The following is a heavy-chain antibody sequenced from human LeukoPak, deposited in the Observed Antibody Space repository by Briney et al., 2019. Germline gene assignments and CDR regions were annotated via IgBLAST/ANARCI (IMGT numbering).Heavy chain of an antibody. V-gene: IGHV3-30*02. Sequence: GGSLRLSCAASGFTFSSYSMNWVRQAPGKGLEWVAFIRYAGSNKYYADSVEGRFTISRDNSKNTLYLQMSSLGVEDTAVYYCAKGGYGDHYYYYYYMDVWGKGTPVTISS. CDR2: IRYAGSNK. D-gene: IGHD4-17*01. J-gene: IGHJ6*03. CDR1: GFTFSSYS. CDR3: AKGGYGDHYYYYYYMDV.